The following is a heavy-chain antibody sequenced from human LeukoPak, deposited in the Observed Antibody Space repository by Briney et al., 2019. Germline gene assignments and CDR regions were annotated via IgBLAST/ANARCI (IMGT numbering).Heavy chain of an antibody. Sequence: PGGSLRLSCAASGFTFSSYAMSWVRQAPGKGLEWVSAISGSGGSTYYADSVKGRFTISRDNSKNTLYLQMNSLRAEDTAVYYCARDSSPGYYDYVWGTYPRYWGQGTLVTVSS. J-gene: IGHJ4*02. CDR3: ARDSSPGYYDYVWGTYPRY. V-gene: IGHV3-23*01. CDR1: GFTFSSYA. CDR2: ISGSGGST. D-gene: IGHD3-16*02.